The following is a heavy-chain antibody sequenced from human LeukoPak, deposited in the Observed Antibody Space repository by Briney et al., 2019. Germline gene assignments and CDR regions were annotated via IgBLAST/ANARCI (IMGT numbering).Heavy chain of an antibody. CDR3: AKSFWGIAVAGTCFDY. CDR2: ISNNGGYT. Sequence: GGSLRLSCAASGFTFSSSAMSWVRQAPGKGLEWVSAISNNGGYTYYADSVQGRFTISRDNSKNTLYLQMNSLRAEDTAVYYCAKSFWGIAVAGTCFDYWGQGTLVTVSS. CDR1: GFTFSSSA. V-gene: IGHV3-23*01. J-gene: IGHJ4*02. D-gene: IGHD6-19*01.